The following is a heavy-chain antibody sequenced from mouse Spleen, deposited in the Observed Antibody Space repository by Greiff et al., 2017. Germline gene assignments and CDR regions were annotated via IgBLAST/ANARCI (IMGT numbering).Heavy chain of an antibody. CDR2: IDPENGDT. CDR3: NANYYGNLGDY. Sequence: VQLQQSGAELVRPGASVKLSCTASGFNIKDYYMHWVKQRPEQGLEWIGWIDPENGDTEYAPKFQGKATMTADTSSNTAYLQLSSLTSEDTAVYYCNANYYGNLGDYWGQGTTLTVSS. V-gene: IGHV14-4*02. CDR1: GFNIKDYY. J-gene: IGHJ2*01. D-gene: IGHD2-1*01.